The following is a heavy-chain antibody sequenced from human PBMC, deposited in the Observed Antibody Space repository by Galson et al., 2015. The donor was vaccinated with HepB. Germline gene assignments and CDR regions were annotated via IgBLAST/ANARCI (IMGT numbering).Heavy chain of an antibody. CDR2: IKSKTDGGTT. V-gene: IGHV3-15*01. D-gene: IGHD6-19*01. J-gene: IGHJ4*02. CDR3: TTDAIAVAGTDNFDY. CDR1: GLALNQAA. Sequence: RLPRRFGGLALNQAAQSWFPPRGGKGLEWDGRIKSKTDGGTTDYAAPVKGRFTISRDDSKNTLYLQMNSLKTEDTAVYYCTTDAIAVAGTDNFDYWGQGTLVTVSS.